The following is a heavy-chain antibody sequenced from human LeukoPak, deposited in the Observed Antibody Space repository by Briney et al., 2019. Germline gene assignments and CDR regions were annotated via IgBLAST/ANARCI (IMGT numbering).Heavy chain of an antibody. CDR1: GFTFSNYA. Sequence: GGSLRLSCAASGFTFSNYAMTWVRQAPGMGLEWVSAMSGSGASTYYADSVRGRFTISRDDSKNTLYLQMNSLRADDTAVYYCARGSSASTYYNMDVWGKGTTVTVSS. CDR3: ARGSSASTYYNMDV. J-gene: IGHJ6*03. V-gene: IGHV3-23*01. D-gene: IGHD3-22*01. CDR2: MSGSGAST.